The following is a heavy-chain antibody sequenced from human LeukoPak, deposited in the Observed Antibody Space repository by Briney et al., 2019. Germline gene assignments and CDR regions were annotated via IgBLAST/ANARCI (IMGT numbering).Heavy chain of an antibody. V-gene: IGHV6-1*01. CDR2: TYYRSKWYN. J-gene: IGHJ4*02. D-gene: IGHD5-18*01. CDR3: ARDADAPGGYSYGYGFDY. CDR1: GDSVSSNSAA. Sequence: SQTLSLTFAISGDSVSSNSAAWNWIRRSPSRGLEWLGRTYYRSKWYNDYAVSVKSRITINPDTSKNQFSLQLNSVTPEDTAVYYCARDADAPGGYSYGYGFDYWGQGTLVTVSS.